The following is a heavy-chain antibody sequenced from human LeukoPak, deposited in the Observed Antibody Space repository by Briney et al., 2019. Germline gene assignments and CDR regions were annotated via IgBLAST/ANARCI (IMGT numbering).Heavy chain of an antibody. J-gene: IGHJ4*02. CDR1: GFTFSSYA. V-gene: IGHV3-23*01. Sequence: GVSLRLSCTASGFTFSSYAMSWVRQAPGKGLEWVSSISGGGAVTYYADSVKGRFTISRDNSKNTVYLQMNSLRAEDTAVYYCAKEPRVATIEIFDYWGQGTLVTVSS. CDR2: ISGGGAVT. D-gene: IGHD5-12*01. CDR3: AKEPRVATIEIFDY.